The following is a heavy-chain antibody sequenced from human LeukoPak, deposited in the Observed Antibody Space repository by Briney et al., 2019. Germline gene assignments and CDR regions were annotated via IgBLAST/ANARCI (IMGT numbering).Heavy chain of an antibody. D-gene: IGHD1-26*01. J-gene: IGHJ3*02. CDR2: IYTSGST. CDR1: GGSISSGSYY. CDR3: ARAVGGGAFDI. Sequence: SETLSLTCTVSGGSISSGSYYWGWIRQPAGKGLEWIGRIYTSGSTNYNPSLKSRVTISADTSKNQFSLKLSSVTAADTAVYYCARAVGGGAFDIWGQGTMVTVSS. V-gene: IGHV4-61*02.